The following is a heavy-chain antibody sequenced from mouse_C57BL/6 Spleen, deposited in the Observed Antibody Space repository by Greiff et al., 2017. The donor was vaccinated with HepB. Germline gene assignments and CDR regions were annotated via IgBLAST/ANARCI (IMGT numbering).Heavy chain of an antibody. CDR3: GRDYYGSLYAMDD. D-gene: IGHD1-1*01. Sequence: QVQLQQPGAELVMPGASVKLSCKASGYTFTSYWMHWVKQRPGRGLEWIGRIDPNSGGTKYNEKFKSKATLTVDKPSSTAYMQLSSLTSEDSAVYYCGRDYYGSLYAMDDWGQGTSVTVSS. J-gene: IGHJ4*01. CDR1: GYTFTSYW. V-gene: IGHV1-72*01. CDR2: IDPNSGGT.